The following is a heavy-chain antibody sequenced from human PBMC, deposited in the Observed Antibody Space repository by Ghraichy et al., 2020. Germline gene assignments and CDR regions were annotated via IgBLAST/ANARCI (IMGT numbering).Heavy chain of an antibody. D-gene: IGHD2-15*01. CDR3: ARGYCNGGSCYIPKY. V-gene: IGHV1-69*13. Sequence: SVKVSCKASGGTLSSYAVSWVRQAPGQGLEWMGGIIPMYGPANYAQKFQGRVTINADESTTTVYMELRSLKPEDTAVYYCARGYCNGGSCYIPKYWGQGTLVTVSS. J-gene: IGHJ4*02. CDR1: GGTLSSYA. CDR2: IIPMYGPA.